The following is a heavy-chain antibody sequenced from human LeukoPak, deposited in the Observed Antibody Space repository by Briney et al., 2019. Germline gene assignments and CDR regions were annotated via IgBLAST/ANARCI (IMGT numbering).Heavy chain of an antibody. D-gene: IGHD1-14*01. J-gene: IGHJ6*02. CDR2: IWYDGSNK. Sequence: GGSLRLSCAASGFTFSSYGMHWVRQAPGKGLEWVAVIWYDGSNKYYADSVKGRFTISRDNSKNTLYLQVNSLRAEDTAVYYCARAASRNYYYGMDVWGQGTTVTVSS. V-gene: IGHV3-33*01. CDR3: ARAASRNYYYGMDV. CDR1: GFTFSSYG.